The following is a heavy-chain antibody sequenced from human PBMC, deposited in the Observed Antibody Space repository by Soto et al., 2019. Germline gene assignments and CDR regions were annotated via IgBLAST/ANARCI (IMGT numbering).Heavy chain of an antibody. CDR3: VRLSGEVPYSGFGSAIPYYNYYMDV. J-gene: IGHJ6*03. D-gene: IGHD3-3*01. CDR1: GFTFSSYS. V-gene: IGHV3-21*01. Sequence: GGSLRLSCAASGFTFSSYSMNWVRQAPGKGLEWVSSISSSSSYIYYADSVKGRFTISRDNAKNSLYLQMNSLRAEDTAVFYCVRLSGEVPYSGFGSAIPYYNYYMDVWGKGTTDTVSS. CDR2: ISSSSSYI.